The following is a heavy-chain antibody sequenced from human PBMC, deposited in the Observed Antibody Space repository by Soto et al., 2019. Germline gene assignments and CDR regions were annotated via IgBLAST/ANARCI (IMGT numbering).Heavy chain of an antibody. CDR3: AREVGEYSGYDFVDYFDY. J-gene: IGHJ4*02. CDR1: GGSISSGGYY. D-gene: IGHD5-12*01. V-gene: IGHV4-31*03. CDR2: IYYSGST. Sequence: PSETLSLTCTVSGGSISSGGYYWSWIRQHPGKGLEWIGYIYYSGSTYYNPSLKSRVTISVDTSKNQFSLKLSSVTAADTAVYYCAREVGEYSGYDFVDYFDYWGQGTLVTVSS.